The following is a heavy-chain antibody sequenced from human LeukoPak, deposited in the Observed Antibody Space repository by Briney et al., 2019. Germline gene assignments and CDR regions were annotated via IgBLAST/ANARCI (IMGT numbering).Heavy chain of an antibody. CDR1: GFTFSSYW. J-gene: IGHJ5*02. Sequence: GGSPRLSCAASGFTFSSYWMSWVRQAPGKGLEWVANIKQDGSEKYYVDSVKGRFTISRDNAKNSLYLQMNSLRAEDTAVYYCARMYYYAFGWFDPWGQGTLVTVSS. CDR2: IKQDGSEK. D-gene: IGHD3-10*01. V-gene: IGHV3-7*01. CDR3: ARMYYYAFGWFDP.